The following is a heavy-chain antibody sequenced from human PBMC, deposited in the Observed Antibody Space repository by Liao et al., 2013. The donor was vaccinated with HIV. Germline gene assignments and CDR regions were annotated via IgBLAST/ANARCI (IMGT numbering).Heavy chain of an antibody. CDR1: GASIISTNHY. Sequence: QLQLRESGPGLVKPSETLSLTCTVSGASIISTNHYWGWARQSPGKGLEWIGSVYSRGATGYNPSLKSRVTISVDTSKNQFSLKLSSVTAADTAVYYCARPFFGVVRGGVLYVWGRRDNGHRLF. CDR2: VYSRGAT. J-gene: IGHJ3*01. V-gene: IGHV4-39*07. D-gene: IGHD3-3*01. CDR3: ARPFFGVVRGGVLYV.